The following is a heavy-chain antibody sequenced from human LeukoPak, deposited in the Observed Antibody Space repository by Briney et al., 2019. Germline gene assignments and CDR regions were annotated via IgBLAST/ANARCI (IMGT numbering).Heavy chain of an antibody. V-gene: IGHV4-39*07. CDR1: GGSISSSSYY. Sequence: PSETLSLTCTVSGGSISSSSYYWGWIRQPPGKGLEWIGSIYYSGSTYYNPSLKSRVTISVDTTKNQFSLKLSSVTAADTAVYYCARVRRSSSHYYFDYWGQGTLVTVSS. CDR2: IYYSGST. J-gene: IGHJ4*02. CDR3: ARVRRSSSHYYFDY. D-gene: IGHD2-2*01.